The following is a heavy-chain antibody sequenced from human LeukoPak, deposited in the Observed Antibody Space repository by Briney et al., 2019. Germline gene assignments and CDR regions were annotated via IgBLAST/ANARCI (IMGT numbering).Heavy chain of an antibody. Sequence: PGGSLRLSCAASGFNFITYWMTWVRQVLGKGLEWVANIKEDGSEIYYVDAVKGRFSISRDNAKTSLYLQMNNLSVADTAVYYCVTDQTGRHPYFFDYWGQGTLVTVSS. CDR3: VTDQTGRHPYFFDY. CDR1: GFNFITYW. J-gene: IGHJ4*02. V-gene: IGHV3-7*01. CDR2: IKEDGSEI. D-gene: IGHD3-10*01.